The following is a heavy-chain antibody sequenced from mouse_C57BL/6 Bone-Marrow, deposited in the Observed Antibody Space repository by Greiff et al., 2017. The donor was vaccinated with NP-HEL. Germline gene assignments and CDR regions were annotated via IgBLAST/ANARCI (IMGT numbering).Heavy chain of an antibody. J-gene: IGHJ1*03. CDR2: SRNKANDYTT. Sequence: EVKLMESGGGLVQSGRSLRLSCATSGFTFRDFYLEWVRQAPGKGLEWIAASRNKANDYTTEDSASVKGRFIVSRDTSQSILYLQMNALRAEDTAIYYCARDVYYGSSLWYFDVWGTGTTVTVSS. V-gene: IGHV7-1*01. D-gene: IGHD1-1*01. CDR3: ARDVYYGSSLWYFDV. CDR1: GFTFRDFY.